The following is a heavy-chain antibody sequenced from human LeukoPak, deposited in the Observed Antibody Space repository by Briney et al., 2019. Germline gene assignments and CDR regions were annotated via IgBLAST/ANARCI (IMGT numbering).Heavy chain of an antibody. CDR2: ISWNSGST. J-gene: IGHJ4*02. V-gene: IGHV3-9*01. CDR1: GFTFDDYA. CDR3: ARVWNYVSLDY. D-gene: IGHD1-7*01. Sequence: PGGSLRLSCAASGFTFDDYAMHWVRQAPGKGLEWVSGISWNSGSTSYADSVKGRFTISRDNAKNTLYLQMNSLRAEDTAVYYCARVWNYVSLDYWGQGTLVTVSS.